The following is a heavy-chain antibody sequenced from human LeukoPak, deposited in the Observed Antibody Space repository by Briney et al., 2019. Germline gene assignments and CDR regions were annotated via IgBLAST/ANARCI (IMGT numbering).Heavy chain of an antibody. CDR2: IYFSGST. Sequence: PSETLSLTCTVSGGSISSDYWSWIRQPPGKGLEWIGYIYFSGSTTSNPSLKSRVTISVDTSKNQFSLKLSSVTAADTAVYYCARHYYYVSSGLFHYWGQGTLVTVSS. CDR1: GGSISSDY. J-gene: IGHJ4*02. V-gene: IGHV4-59*01. D-gene: IGHD3-22*01. CDR3: ARHYYYVSSGLFHY.